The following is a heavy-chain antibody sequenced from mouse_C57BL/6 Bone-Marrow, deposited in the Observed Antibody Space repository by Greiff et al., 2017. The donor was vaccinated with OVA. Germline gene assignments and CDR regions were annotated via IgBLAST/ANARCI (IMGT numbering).Heavy chain of an antibody. CDR1: GYTFTSYG. CDR3: ARLLLRPGGFAY. Sequence: QVQLKESGAELARPGASVKLSCKASGYTFTSYGISWVKQRTGQGLEWIGEIYPRSGNTYYNEKFKGKATLTADKSSSTAYMELRSLTSEDSAVYFCARLLLRPGGFAYWGQGTLVTVSA. D-gene: IGHD1-1*01. V-gene: IGHV1-81*01. CDR2: IYPRSGNT. J-gene: IGHJ3*01.